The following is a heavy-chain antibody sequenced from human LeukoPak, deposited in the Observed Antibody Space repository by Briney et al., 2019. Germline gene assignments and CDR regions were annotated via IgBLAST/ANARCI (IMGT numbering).Heavy chain of an antibody. CDR1: GFTFSNYG. Sequence: GGSLRLSCAASGFTFSNYGMHWLRQAPGKGVEWMAVISYDRSNKYYADYVKGRFTTFRDNSKNTLHLQMNSLRDEDTAVYYCAKDGVFGDYSSGYYFDYWGQGTLVTVSS. CDR2: ISYDRSNK. V-gene: IGHV3-30*18. D-gene: IGHD4-11*01. J-gene: IGHJ4*02. CDR3: AKDGVFGDYSSGYYFDY.